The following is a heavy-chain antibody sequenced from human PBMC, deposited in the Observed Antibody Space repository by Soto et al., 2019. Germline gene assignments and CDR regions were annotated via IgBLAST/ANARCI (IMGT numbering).Heavy chain of an antibody. D-gene: IGHD2-15*01. CDR3: ARDRCSGGSCYRTYAFDI. CDR1: GFTFSSHA. Sequence: PGGSLRLSCAASGFTFSSHAMTWVRQAPGKGLEWVSSISSSNRYIYYADSVKGRFTISRDDAKNSLYLQMNSLRAEDTAVYYCARDRCSGGSCYRTYAFDIWGQGTLVTVSS. V-gene: IGHV3-21*06. J-gene: IGHJ3*02. CDR2: ISSSNRYI.